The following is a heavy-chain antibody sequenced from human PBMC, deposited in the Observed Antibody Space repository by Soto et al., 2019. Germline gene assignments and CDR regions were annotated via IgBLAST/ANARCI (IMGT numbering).Heavy chain of an antibody. V-gene: IGHV4-31*03. D-gene: IGHD2-15*01. CDR2: IYYSVRT. CDR1: GGSISSGGYY. J-gene: IGHJ6*02. CDR3: ARGGEDIGPLGGMEV. Sequence: SETLSLTCTVSGGSISSGGYYWSWILQHPGKGLEWIGYIYYSVRTYYNPSLKSRVTISVDTSTNQFSLKLSSVTAADTAVYYCARGGEDIGPLGGMEVSGQGTTVTVSS.